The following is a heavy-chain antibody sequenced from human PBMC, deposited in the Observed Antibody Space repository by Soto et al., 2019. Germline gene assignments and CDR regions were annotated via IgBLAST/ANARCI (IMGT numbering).Heavy chain of an antibody. CDR2: IWYDGNKK. CDR1: GFTFTTYG. D-gene: IGHD2-21*01. V-gene: IGHV3-33*03. CDR3: VSACLGGECGWSSYVGF. Sequence: GRSLRLSCTTSGFTFTTYGMHWVRQPPGKGLEWVTVIWYDGNKKFYVDSVKGRFTISRDDSRNTVYLQMDSLRVEDTAIYYCVSACLGGECGWSSYVGFWGQGSLGTVFS. J-gene: IGHJ4*02.